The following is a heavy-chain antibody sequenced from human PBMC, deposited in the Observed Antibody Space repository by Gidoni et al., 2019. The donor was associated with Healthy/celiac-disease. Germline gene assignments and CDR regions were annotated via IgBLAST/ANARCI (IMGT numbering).Heavy chain of an antibody. V-gene: IGHV1-18*04. CDR2: ISAYNGNT. D-gene: IGHD3-3*01. CDR1: GYTFTSYG. Sequence: QVQLVQSGAEVKKPGASVKVSCKASGYTFTSYGISWVRQAPGQGLEWMGWISAYNGNTNYAQKLQGRVTMTTDTSTSTAYMELRSLRSDDTAVYYCARDSADFWSGYYGTRYYYGMDVWGQGTTVTVSS. J-gene: IGHJ6*02. CDR3: ARDSADFWSGYYGTRYYYGMDV.